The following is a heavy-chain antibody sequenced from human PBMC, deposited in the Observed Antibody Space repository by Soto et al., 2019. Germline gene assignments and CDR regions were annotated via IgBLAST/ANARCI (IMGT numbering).Heavy chain of an antibody. D-gene: IGHD3-10*01. CDR2: IWYDGSNK. V-gene: IGHV3-33*01. Sequence: PGGSLRLSCAASGFTFSSYGMHWVRQAPGKGLEWVAVIWYDGSNKYYADSVKGRFTISRDNSKNTLYLQMNSLRAEDTAVYYCARNYYGSGSYFPNPFDYWGQGTLVTVSS. CDR1: GFTFSSYG. J-gene: IGHJ4*02. CDR3: ARNYYGSGSYFPNPFDY.